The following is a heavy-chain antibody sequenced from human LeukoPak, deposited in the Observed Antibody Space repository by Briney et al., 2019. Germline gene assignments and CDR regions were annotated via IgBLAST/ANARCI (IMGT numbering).Heavy chain of an antibody. CDR3: AKAAGQWLVNDAFDI. J-gene: IGHJ3*02. V-gene: IGHV3-43*02. D-gene: IGHD6-19*01. Sequence: GGSLRLSCAASGFTFDDYAMHCVRQAPGEGLEWVSLISGDGGSTYYADSVKGRFTISRDNSKNSLYLQMNSLRTEDTALYYCAKAAGQWLVNDAFDIWGQGTMVTVSS. CDR2: ISGDGGST. CDR1: GFTFDDYA.